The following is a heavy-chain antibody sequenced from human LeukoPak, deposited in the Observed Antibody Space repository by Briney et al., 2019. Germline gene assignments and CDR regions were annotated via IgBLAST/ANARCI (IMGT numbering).Heavy chain of an antibody. V-gene: IGHV4-39*07. CDR1: GGSISSSSYY. D-gene: IGHD6-19*01. Sequence: PSETLSHTCTVSGGSISSSSYYWGWIRQPPGKGLEWIGSIYYSGSTYYNPSLKSRVTISVDTSKNQFSLKLSSVTAADTAVYYCASGKQWLVPKWGYYYYYYMDVWGKGTTVTVSS. CDR2: IYYSGST. CDR3: ASGKQWLVPKWGYYYYYYMDV. J-gene: IGHJ6*03.